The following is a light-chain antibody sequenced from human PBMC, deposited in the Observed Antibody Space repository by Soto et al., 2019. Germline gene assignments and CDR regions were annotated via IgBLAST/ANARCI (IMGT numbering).Light chain of an antibody. CDR2: AAS. CDR3: QQNYSTPRT. CDR1: QSISSY. V-gene: IGKV1-39*01. Sequence: IQMSQSTSSLSASVGDRVTITCRASQSISSYLNWYQQKPGKAPKLLIYAASSLQSGVPSRFSGSGSGTDFTLTISSLQPEDFATYYCQQNYSTPRTFGQGTKVDI. J-gene: IGKJ1*01.